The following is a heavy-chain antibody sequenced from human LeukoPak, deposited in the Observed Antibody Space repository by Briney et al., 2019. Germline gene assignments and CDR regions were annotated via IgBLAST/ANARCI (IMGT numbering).Heavy chain of an antibody. CDR2: IYTSGST. D-gene: IGHD3-16*02. Sequence: SETLSLTCAVYGGSFSGYYWTWIRQPAGKGLEWIGRIYTSGSTNYNPSLKSRVTMSVDTSKNQFSLKLSSVTAADTAVYYCAREGRSSDYWGQGTLVTVSS. CDR1: GGSFSGYY. J-gene: IGHJ4*02. CDR3: AREGRSSDY. V-gene: IGHV4-4*07.